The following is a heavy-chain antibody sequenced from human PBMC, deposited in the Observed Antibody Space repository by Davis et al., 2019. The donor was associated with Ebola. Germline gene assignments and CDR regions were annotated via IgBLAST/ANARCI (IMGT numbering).Heavy chain of an antibody. Sequence: ASVKVSCKASGDIFANYYIHWARQAPGQGLEWMGIINPSGGSTNYTQKFQGRVPMTRDTSTGTVYMELSSLRSEDTAVYYCARTLNYYGSGSYYKYWGQGTLVTVSS. CDR1: GDIFANYY. D-gene: IGHD3-10*01. V-gene: IGHV1-46*01. CDR2: INPSGGST. CDR3: ARTLNYYGSGSYYKY. J-gene: IGHJ4*02.